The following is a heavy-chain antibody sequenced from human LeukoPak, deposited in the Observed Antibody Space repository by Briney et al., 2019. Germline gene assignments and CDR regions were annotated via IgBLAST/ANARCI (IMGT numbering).Heavy chain of an antibody. Sequence: GSLRLSCAASGFTFSRSTMNWVRQPPGKGLEWIGYIYYSGSTNYNPSLKSRVTISVDTSKNQFSLKLSSVTAADTAVYYCARADWSSGSSGRGYWFDPWGQGTLVTVSS. CDR2: IYYSGST. J-gene: IGHJ5*02. CDR1: GFTFSRST. D-gene: IGHD6-19*01. V-gene: IGHV4-59*01. CDR3: ARADWSSGSSGRGYWFDP.